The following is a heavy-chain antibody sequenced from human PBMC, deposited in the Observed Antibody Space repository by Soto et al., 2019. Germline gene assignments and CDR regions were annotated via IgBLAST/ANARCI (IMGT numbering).Heavy chain of an antibody. V-gene: IGHV3-30*18. D-gene: IGHD4-17*01. CDR3: ANTFMTTVTTIYYYYGMDV. Sequence: GGSLRLSCAASGFTFSSYGMHWVRQAPGKGLEWVAVISYDGSNKYYADSVKGRFTISRDNSKNTLYLQMNSLRAEDTAVYYCANTFMTTVTTIYYYYGMDVWGQGTTVTVSS. CDR2: ISYDGSNK. CDR1: GFTFSSYG. J-gene: IGHJ6*02.